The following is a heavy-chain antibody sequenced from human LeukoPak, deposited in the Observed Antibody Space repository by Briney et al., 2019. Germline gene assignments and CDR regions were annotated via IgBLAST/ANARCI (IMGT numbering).Heavy chain of an antibody. CDR2: ISGSGGST. Sequence: GGSLRLSCAASGFTFSSYAMSWVRQAPGKGLEWVSAISGSGGSTYYADSVKGRFTIPRDNSKNTLYLQMNSLRAEDTAVYYCAKVYSSGWYVRWGQGTLVTVSS. J-gene: IGHJ4*02. D-gene: IGHD6-19*01. V-gene: IGHV3-23*01. CDR1: GFTFSSYA. CDR3: AKVYSSGWYVR.